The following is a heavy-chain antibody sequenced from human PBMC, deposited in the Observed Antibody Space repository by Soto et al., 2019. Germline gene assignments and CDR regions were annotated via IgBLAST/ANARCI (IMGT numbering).Heavy chain of an antibody. V-gene: IGHV3-33*01. CDR1: GFSFSLYG. CDR2: IWYDGSKE. Sequence: GGSLRLSCAASGFSFSLYGMQGVRQAPGKGLEWVAVIWYDGSKEYYADSVKGRFTISRDNSENTLYLQMNSLRAEETAVYYCARSPYTTGYHYGMDVWGRGTTVTVSS. CDR3: ARSPYTTGYHYGMDV. J-gene: IGHJ6*02. D-gene: IGHD3-9*01.